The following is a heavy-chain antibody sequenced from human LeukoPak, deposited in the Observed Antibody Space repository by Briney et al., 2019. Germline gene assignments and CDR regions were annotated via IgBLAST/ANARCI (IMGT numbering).Heavy chain of an antibody. V-gene: IGHV1-8*01. CDR1: GYTFTSYD. Sequence: ASVKGSCKASGYTFTSYDINWVRQATGQGLELMGWMNPNSGNTGYAQKFQGRVTMTRNTSISTAYMELNSLRSEDTAVYYCARPMTENYYYYGMDVWGQGTTVTVSS. J-gene: IGHJ6*02. CDR2: MNPNSGNT. CDR3: ARPMTENYYYYGMDV.